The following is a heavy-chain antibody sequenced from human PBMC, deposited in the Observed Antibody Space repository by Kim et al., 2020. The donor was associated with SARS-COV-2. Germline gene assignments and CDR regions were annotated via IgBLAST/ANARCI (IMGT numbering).Heavy chain of an antibody. D-gene: IGHD4-17*01. Sequence: YYADSVKGRFTISRDNSKNTLYLQMNSLRAEDTAVYYCAKDLANGDCFDYWGQGTLVTVSS. J-gene: IGHJ4*02. CDR3: AKDLANGDCFDY. V-gene: IGHV3-23*01.